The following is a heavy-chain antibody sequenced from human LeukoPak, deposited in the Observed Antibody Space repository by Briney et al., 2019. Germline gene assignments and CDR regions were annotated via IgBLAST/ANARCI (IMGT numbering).Heavy chain of an antibody. Sequence: SETLSLTCTVSGGSISSGDYYWSWIRQPPGKGLEWIGYIYYSGSTYYNPSLKSRVTISVDTSKNQFFLKLSSVTAADTAVYYCARGPAYCSSTSCYGSRYYDFWSGYPYDAFDIWGQGTMVTVSS. CDR3: ARGPAYCSSTSCYGSRYYDFWSGYPYDAFDI. D-gene: IGHD2-2*01. V-gene: IGHV4-30-4*01. CDR1: GGSISSGDYY. J-gene: IGHJ3*02. CDR2: IYYSGST.